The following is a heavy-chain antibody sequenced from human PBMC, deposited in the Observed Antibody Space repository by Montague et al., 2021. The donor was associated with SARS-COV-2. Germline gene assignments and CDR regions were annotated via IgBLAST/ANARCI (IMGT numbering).Heavy chain of an antibody. Sequence: SETLSLTCSVSGDSISRSHYFWAWIRQPPGMGLEWIGSIYFTGKTYYHPSLKSRVTISIATSKNHFSLRLSSVTAADSAVFYCARWGLNNAFDIWGLGTMITISS. J-gene: IGHJ3*02. CDR2: IYFTGKT. CDR3: ARWGLNNAFDI. D-gene: IGHD1/OR15-1a*01. CDR1: GDSISRSHYF. V-gene: IGHV4-39*02.